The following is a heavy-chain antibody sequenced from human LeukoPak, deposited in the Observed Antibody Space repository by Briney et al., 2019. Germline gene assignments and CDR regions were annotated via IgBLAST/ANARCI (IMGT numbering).Heavy chain of an antibody. D-gene: IGHD4-17*01. CDR1: GGSFSGYY. CDR3: ARRAVTTAYYYYYYYMDV. J-gene: IGHJ6*03. Sequence: SETLSLTCAVYGGSFSGYYWSWIRQPPGKGLEWIGEINHSGSTNYNPSLKSRVTISVDTSKNQFSLKLSSVTAADTAVYYCARRAVTTAYYYYYYYMDVWGKGTTVTISS. CDR2: INHSGST. V-gene: IGHV4-34*01.